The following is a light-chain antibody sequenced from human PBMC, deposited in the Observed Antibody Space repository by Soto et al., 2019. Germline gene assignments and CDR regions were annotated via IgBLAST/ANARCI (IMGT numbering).Light chain of an antibody. CDR2: DVA. Sequence: QSALTQPASVSGSPGQSITISCTGTSSDIGAYNYVSWYQQHLGKAPKLMIYDVANRPSGVSDRFSGSKSGNTASLTISGLQAEDEADYYCCSYTMSSICVFGTGTKLTVL. CDR1: SSDIGAYNY. V-gene: IGLV2-14*03. CDR3: CSYTMSSICV. J-gene: IGLJ1*01.